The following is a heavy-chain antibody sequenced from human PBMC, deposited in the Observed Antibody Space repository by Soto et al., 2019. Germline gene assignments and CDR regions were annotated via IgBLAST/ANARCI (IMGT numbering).Heavy chain of an antibody. J-gene: IGHJ4*02. Sequence: EVQLVESGGGLVQPGGSLRLSCAASGFTFSHSWIHWVRQAPGKGLVWVSRINGDGSTLNYPDSVKGRFTISRDNAKNTVYLQLNSLRVEDTAVYYCVNGGYSGAGVYYFDFWGQGTLVTVSS. V-gene: IGHV3-74*01. CDR3: VNGGYSGAGVYYFDF. CDR1: GFTFSHSW. CDR2: INGDGSTL. D-gene: IGHD5-12*01.